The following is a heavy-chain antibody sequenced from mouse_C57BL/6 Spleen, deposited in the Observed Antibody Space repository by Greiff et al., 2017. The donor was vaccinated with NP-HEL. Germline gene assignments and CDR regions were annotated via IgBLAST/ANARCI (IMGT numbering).Heavy chain of an antibody. CDR2: IYPGDGDT. J-gene: IGHJ1*03. V-gene: IGHV1-82*01. CDR1: GYAFSSSW. CDR3: ARSGDGDYWYFDV. D-gene: IGHD2-13*01. Sequence: VKLVESGPELVKPGASVKISCKASGYAFSSSWMNWVKQRPGKGLEWIGRIYPGDGDTNYNGKFKGKATLTADKSSSTAYMQLSSLTSEDSAVYFCARSGDGDYWYFDVWGTGTTVTVSS.